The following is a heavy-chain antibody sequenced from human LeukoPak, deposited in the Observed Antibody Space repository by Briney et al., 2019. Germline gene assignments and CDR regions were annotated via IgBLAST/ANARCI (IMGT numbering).Heavy chain of an antibody. Sequence: PGGSLRLSCAASGFTFSSYAMHWVRQAPGKGLEWVAVISYDGSNKYYADSVKGRFTISRDNSKNTLYLQMNSLRAEDTAVYYCAKDITPGGYNWFDPWGQGTLVTVSS. D-gene: IGHD1-14*01. J-gene: IGHJ5*02. CDR2: ISYDGSNK. CDR1: GFTFSSYA. CDR3: AKDITPGGYNWFDP. V-gene: IGHV3-30-3*01.